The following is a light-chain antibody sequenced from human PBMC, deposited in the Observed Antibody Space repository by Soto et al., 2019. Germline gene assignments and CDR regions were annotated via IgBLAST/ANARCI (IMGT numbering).Light chain of an antibody. Sequence: QAVVTQPPSVSTAPGQTVTISCSGSSSNIGNNDVSWYQQLPGATPKIIIYDTDKRSSGIPARFSGSKSATSATLDITGLQTGDEADYYCGTWDSSLSAAVFGGGTKLTVL. V-gene: IGLV1-51*01. CDR3: GTWDSSLSAAV. J-gene: IGLJ7*01. CDR1: SSNIGNND. CDR2: DTD.